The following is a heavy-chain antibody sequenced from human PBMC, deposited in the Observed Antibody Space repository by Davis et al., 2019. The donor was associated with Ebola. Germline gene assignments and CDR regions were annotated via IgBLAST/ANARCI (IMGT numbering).Heavy chain of an antibody. J-gene: IGHJ4*02. CDR3: ARVSGDYELYYFDY. V-gene: IGHV1-69*04. CDR1: GYIFTSYG. CDR2: IIPILGIA. Sequence: AASVKVSCKASGYIFTSYGISWVRQAPGQGLEWMGRIIPILGIANYAQKFQGRVTITADESTSTAYMELSSLRSEDTAVYYCARVSGDYELYYFDYWGQGTLVTVSS. D-gene: IGHD4-17*01.